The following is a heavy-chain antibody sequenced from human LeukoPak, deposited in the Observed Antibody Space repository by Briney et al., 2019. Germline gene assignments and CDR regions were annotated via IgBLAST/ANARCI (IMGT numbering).Heavy chain of an antibody. Sequence: GRSLRLSCAGSGFTFGGYGMHWFRQTPGKGLEGVAVIAYDGSRAFYADSVKGRFPISRDNSKNTRSVQMDDLRAEDTAVYYCTRYNNDHFDYWGQGTLVTVSS. V-gene: IGHV3-33*01. J-gene: IGHJ4*02. CDR2: IAYDGSRA. CDR3: TRYNNDHFDY. CDR1: GFTFGGYG. D-gene: IGHD1-14*01.